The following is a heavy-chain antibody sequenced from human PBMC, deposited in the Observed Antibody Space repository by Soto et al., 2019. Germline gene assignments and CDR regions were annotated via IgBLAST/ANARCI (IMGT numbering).Heavy chain of an antibody. CDR2: VSHSGSYT. V-gene: IGHV3-11*06. D-gene: IGHD2-21*01. CDR1: GFSFSDNF. Sequence: PGGSLRLSCAASGFSFSDNFMSWIRQAPGKGLQWVSYVSHSGSYTDYADSVKGRSTISRDKAKNSLFLQMNSLRAEDTAVYYCARGPNSLQHGGQGTMVTVSS. J-gene: IGHJ1*01. CDR3: ARGPNSLQH.